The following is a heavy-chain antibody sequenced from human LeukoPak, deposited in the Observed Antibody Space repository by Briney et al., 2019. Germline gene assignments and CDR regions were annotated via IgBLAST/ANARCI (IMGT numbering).Heavy chain of an antibody. Sequence: GGSLRLSCAASGFTFSNYSMNWVRQAPGKGLEWVSSISSSSSYIYYADSVKGRFTISRDNAKNSLYLQMNSLRAEDTAVYYCARESLLYGDAFDIWGQGTMVTVSS. J-gene: IGHJ3*02. CDR1: GFTFSNYS. CDR3: ARESLLYGDAFDI. V-gene: IGHV3-21*01. CDR2: ISSSSSYI. D-gene: IGHD3-16*02.